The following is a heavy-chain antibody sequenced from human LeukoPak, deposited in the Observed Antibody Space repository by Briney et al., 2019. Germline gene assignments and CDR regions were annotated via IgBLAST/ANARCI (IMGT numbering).Heavy chain of an antibody. D-gene: IGHD6-13*01. Sequence: GGSLRLSCAASGFTFSSYGMHWVRQAPGKGLEWVAVIWNGGRNKYYADSVKGRLTISRDNSKNTLYLQMNSLRAEDTAVYYCAKDVGAAGTFDYWGQGTLVTVSS. CDR3: AKDVGAAGTFDY. J-gene: IGHJ4*02. CDR2: IWNGGRNK. CDR1: GFTFSSYG. V-gene: IGHV3-30*02.